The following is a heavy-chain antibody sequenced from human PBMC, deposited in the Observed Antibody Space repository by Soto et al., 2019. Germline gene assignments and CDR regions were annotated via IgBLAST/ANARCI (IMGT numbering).Heavy chain of an antibody. Sequence: GASVKVSCKASGYTFTSYAMHWVRQAPGQRLEWMGWINAGNGNTKYSQKFQGRVTITRDTSASTAYMELSSLRSEDTAVYYCARDEVTIFGVAIMGYYGMDVWGQGTTVTVSS. V-gene: IGHV1-3*01. CDR1: GYTFTSYA. J-gene: IGHJ6*02. D-gene: IGHD3-3*01. CDR2: INAGNGNT. CDR3: ARDEVTIFGVAIMGYYGMDV.